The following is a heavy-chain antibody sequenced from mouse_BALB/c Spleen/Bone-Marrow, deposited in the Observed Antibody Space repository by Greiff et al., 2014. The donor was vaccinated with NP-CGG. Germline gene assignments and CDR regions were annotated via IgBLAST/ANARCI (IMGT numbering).Heavy chain of an antibody. CDR3: ARLRGNYLFYAMDS. Sequence: EVQLQQSGPELVKPGASVKMPCKASGYTFTDYYMKWVKQSRGKSLEWIGDINPNNGDTFYDQKFKGKATLTVDKSSSTAYMQLNSLTSEDSAVYYCARLRGNYLFYAMDSWGQGTSVTVSS. D-gene: IGHD2-1*01. CDR1: GYTFTDYY. J-gene: IGHJ4*01. CDR2: INPNNGDT. V-gene: IGHV1-26*01.